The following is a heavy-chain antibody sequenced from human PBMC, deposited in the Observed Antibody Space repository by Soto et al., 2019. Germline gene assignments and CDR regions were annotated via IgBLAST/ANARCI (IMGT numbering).Heavy chain of an antibody. V-gene: IGHV3-48*03. CDR3: AXXRRSGSYPYYYYYGMDV. CDR1: GFTFSSSE. Sequence: EVQLVESGGGLVQPGGSLRLSCAASGFTFSSSEMNWVRQAPGEGLEWVSYISSSGSTIYYADSVKGRFTISRDNAKNSLFLQMNSLRAEDTAVYYCAXXRRSGSYPYYYYYGMDVWGQGTTVTVS. D-gene: IGHD1-26*01. J-gene: IGHJ6*02. CDR2: ISSSGSTI.